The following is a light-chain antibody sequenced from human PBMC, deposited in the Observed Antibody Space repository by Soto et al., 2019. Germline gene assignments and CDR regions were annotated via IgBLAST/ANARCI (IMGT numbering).Light chain of an antibody. CDR3: QQYNNWPPYT. Sequence: DIQMTQSPSSLSASVGDRVTITCRASQSISSYLNWYQQKPGKAPKLLIYAASSLKRGVPSRFSGSGSGTDFTLTISSLQPEDFAVYYCQQYNNWPPYTFGQGTKLEIK. CDR1: QSISSY. CDR2: AAS. V-gene: IGKV1-39*01. J-gene: IGKJ2*01.